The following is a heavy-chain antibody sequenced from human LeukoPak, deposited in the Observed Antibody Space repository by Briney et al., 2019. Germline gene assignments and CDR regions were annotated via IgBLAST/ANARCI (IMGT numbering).Heavy chain of an antibody. CDR1: GYTSTSYY. Sequence: ASVKVSCKASGYTSTSYYMHWVRQAPGQGLEWMGIINPSGGSTSYAQKFQGRVTMTRDTSTSTVYMELGSLRSEDTAVYYCARGILPYYYDSSGYYYNWFDPWGQGTLVTVSS. J-gene: IGHJ5*02. V-gene: IGHV1-46*01. CDR2: INPSGGST. CDR3: ARGILPYYYDSSGYYYNWFDP. D-gene: IGHD3-22*01.